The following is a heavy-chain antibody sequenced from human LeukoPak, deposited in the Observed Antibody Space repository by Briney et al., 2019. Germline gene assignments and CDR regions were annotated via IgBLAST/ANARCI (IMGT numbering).Heavy chain of an antibody. D-gene: IGHD6-13*01. CDR2: IIGTSEM. CDR1: GFSFRSYT. CDR3: TRAIIVALGTGPFDI. V-gene: IGHV3-21*06. J-gene: IGHJ3*02. Sequence: GGSLRLSCAASGFSFRSYTMNWVRLAPGRGLEWVSAIIGTSEMHYADSVKGRFTVPRDNDKNSLFLQLYSLSVEDTAVYYCTRAIIVALGTGPFDIWGQGTVVTVSS.